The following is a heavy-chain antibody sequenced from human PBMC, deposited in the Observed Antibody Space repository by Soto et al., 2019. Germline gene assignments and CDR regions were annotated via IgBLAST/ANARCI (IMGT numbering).Heavy chain of an antibody. D-gene: IGHD2-15*01. CDR3: ASGKSQMTQDRMGFYYYMDV. Sequence: VQLVQSGAEVKKPGSSVRISCTASGVAFSNYTFTWVRRAPGQGLEWMGRVIPLLDASNYAEKFQDRVTITADRSTSTAYMELSGLKSEDSAIYYCASGKSQMTQDRMGFYYYMDVWGKGTTVTVSS. CDR2: VIPLLDAS. CDR1: GVAFSNYT. J-gene: IGHJ6*03. V-gene: IGHV1-69*08.